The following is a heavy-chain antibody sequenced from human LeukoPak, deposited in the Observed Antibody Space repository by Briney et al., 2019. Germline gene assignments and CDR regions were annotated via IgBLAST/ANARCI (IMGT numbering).Heavy chain of an antibody. CDR2: ISYDGSRK. D-gene: IGHD4-17*01. CDR3: ARDGPYGDLRYYFDY. V-gene: IGHV3-30-3*01. J-gene: IGHJ4*02. CDR1: GFTFSSYT. Sequence: PGGSLRLSCAVSGFTFSSYTMHWVRQALGKGLEWVAFISYDGSRKYYADSVKGRFTISRDNSKNTLYLQMNSLRGEDTAVYYCARDGPYGDLRYYFDYWGQGTLVTVSS.